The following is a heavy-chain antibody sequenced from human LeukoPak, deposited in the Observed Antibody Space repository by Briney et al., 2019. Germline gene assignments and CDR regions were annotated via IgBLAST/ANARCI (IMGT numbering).Heavy chain of an antibody. CDR1: GFTFSNYK. Sequence: GGSLRLSCAASGFTFSNYKMHWVRQAPGKGLEWVSYLTGIGNTIDYAGSVRGRFTISRDNAEKSLYLQMNSLTAEDTAVYYCVRGSSGTVVRGVSWAWFDPWGQGTLVTVSS. J-gene: IGHJ5*02. CDR3: VRGSSGTVVRGVSWAWFDP. V-gene: IGHV3-48*03. D-gene: IGHD3-10*01. CDR2: LTGIGNTI.